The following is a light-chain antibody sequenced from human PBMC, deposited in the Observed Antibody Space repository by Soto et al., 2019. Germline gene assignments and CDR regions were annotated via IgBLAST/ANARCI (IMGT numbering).Light chain of an antibody. V-gene: IGLV2-23*01. CDR3: CSYAGSSTPNWV. CDR2: EGS. J-gene: IGLJ3*02. CDR1: SSDVGSYNL. Sequence: QSALTQPASVSGSPGQSITISCTGTSSDVGSYNLVSWYQQHPGKAPKLMIYEGSKRPPGVSNRFSGSKSGNTASLTISGLQAEDEADYYCCSYAGSSTPNWVFGGGTKLTVL.